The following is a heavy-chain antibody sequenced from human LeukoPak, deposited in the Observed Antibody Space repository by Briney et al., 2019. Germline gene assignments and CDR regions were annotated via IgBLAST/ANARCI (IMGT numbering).Heavy chain of an antibody. J-gene: IGHJ4*02. V-gene: IGHV3-7*03. D-gene: IGHD4-11*01. CDR2: IKQDGTET. CDR3: AREDHSNYEY. Sequence: GGSLRLSCAASGFTFRSYWMSWVRQAPGKGLEWVASIKQDGTETHYVDSVEGRFTISKDNAKNSLYLQLNSPRAEDTAVYYCAREDHSNYEYWGQGTLVTVSS. CDR1: GFTFRSYW.